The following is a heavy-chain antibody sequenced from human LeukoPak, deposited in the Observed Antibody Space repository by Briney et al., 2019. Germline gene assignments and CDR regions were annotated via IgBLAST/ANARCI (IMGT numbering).Heavy chain of an antibody. D-gene: IGHD4-17*01. J-gene: IGHJ6*03. V-gene: IGHV1-18*01. Sequence: GASVKVSCKASGYTFTSYGISGVRQAPGQGLEWMGWISAYNGNTNYAQKLQGRVTMTTDTSTSTAYMELRSLRSDDTAVYYCARTNYGEYYYYYYYMDVWGKGTTVTVSS. CDR3: ARTNYGEYYYYYYYMDV. CDR1: GYTFTSYG. CDR2: ISAYNGNT.